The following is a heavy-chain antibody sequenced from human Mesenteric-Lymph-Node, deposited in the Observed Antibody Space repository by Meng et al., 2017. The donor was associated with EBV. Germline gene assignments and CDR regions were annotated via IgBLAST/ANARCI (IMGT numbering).Heavy chain of an antibody. Sequence: VELLGAGGGLVQPGGSLRLSCAASGFTFSSYAMTWVRKAPGKGLEWVSGVSGSGASTYYADSVKGRFTISRDNSKNTLYLQMNSLRAEDTAVYYCANVFDDSSGYSGYWGQGTLVTVSS. CDR2: VSGSGAST. J-gene: IGHJ4*02. V-gene: IGHV3-23*01. D-gene: IGHD3-22*01. CDR1: GFTFSSYA. CDR3: ANVFDDSSGYSGY.